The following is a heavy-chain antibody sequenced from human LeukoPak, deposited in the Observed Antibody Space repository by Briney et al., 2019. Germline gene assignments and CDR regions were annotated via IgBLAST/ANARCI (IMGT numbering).Heavy chain of an antibody. D-gene: IGHD1-26*01. Sequence: GGSLRLSCEASGFTFSSYIMSWVRQAPGKGLEWVSTISGSGGSTNYADSVKGRFTISRDNSKNTLYLQVNSLRAEDTAVYYCAKAFSGTLEFDYWGQGTLVTVSS. CDR1: GFTFSSYI. CDR3: AKAFSGTLEFDY. J-gene: IGHJ4*02. CDR2: ISGSGGST. V-gene: IGHV3-23*01.